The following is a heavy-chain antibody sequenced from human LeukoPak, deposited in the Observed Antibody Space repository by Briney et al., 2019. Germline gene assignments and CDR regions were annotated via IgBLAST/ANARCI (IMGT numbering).Heavy chain of an antibody. CDR2: MYHSGST. CDR1: GDSISTSSYY. D-gene: IGHD3-3*02. J-gene: IGHJ4*02. V-gene: IGHV4-39*07. Sequence: SETLSLTCIVSGDSISTSSYYWGWIRQPPGKGLEWIGSMYHSGSTYYNPSLKSRVTISVDTSKNQFSLKLSSVTAADTAVYYCARLRRSRLAEFDYWGQGTLVTVSS. CDR3: ARLRRSRLAEFDY.